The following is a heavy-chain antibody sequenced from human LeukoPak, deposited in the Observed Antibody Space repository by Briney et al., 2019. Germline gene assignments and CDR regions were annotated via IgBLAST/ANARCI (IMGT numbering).Heavy chain of an antibody. V-gene: IGHV3-33*01. CDR1: GFTFSSYG. CDR3: ARDPGHSGWYGDY. Sequence: GGSLILSCAASGFTFSSYGMHWVRQAPGKGLEWVSIIWYDGSNKYYADSAKGRFTISKDNSKNTLYLQMNSLRAEDTAVYYCARDPGHSGWYGDYWGQGTLVTVSS. D-gene: IGHD6-19*01. J-gene: IGHJ4*02. CDR2: IWYDGSNK.